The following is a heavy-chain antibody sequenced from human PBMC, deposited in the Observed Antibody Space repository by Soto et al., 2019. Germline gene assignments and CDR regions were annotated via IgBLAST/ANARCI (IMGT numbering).Heavy chain of an antibody. V-gene: IGHV1-69*01. J-gene: IGHJ4*02. CDR1: GGTFSSYA. CDR3: ARTPGYYDILTGPFDF. D-gene: IGHD3-9*01. CDR2: IIPIFGTA. Sequence: QVQLVQSGAEVKKPGSSVKVSCKSSGGTFSSYAISWVRQAPGQGLEWMGGIIPIFGTANYAQKFQGRVTITADESTSTAYMELISLRSEDTAVYYCARTPGYYDILTGPFDFWGQGTLVTVSS.